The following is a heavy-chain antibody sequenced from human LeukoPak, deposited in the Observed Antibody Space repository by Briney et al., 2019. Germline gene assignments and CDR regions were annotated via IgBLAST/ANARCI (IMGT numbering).Heavy chain of an antibody. D-gene: IGHD6-19*01. CDR1: NGSISSSAYY. J-gene: IGHJ4*02. CDR2: INHSGST. V-gene: IGHV4-39*07. CDR3: ARVGRADSSGWYDDY. Sequence: SETLSLTCTVSNGSISSSAYYWGWVRQPPGKGLEWIGEINHSGSTNYNPSLKSRVTISVDTSKNQFSLKLSSVTAADTAVYYCARVGRADSSGWYDDYWGQGTLVTVSS.